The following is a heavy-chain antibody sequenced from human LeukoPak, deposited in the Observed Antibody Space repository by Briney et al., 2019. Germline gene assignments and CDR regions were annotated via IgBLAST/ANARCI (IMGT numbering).Heavy chain of an antibody. CDR1: GGSINYYY. D-gene: IGHD1-26*01. CDR3: ARSGSSWGGDWFDP. V-gene: IGHV4-59*06. Sequence: PSETLSLTCTVSGGSINYYYWSWIRQHPGKGLEWIGYIYYSGSTYYNPSLKSRVTISVDTSKNQFSLKLSSVTAADTAVYYCARSGSSWGGDWFDPWGQGTLVTVSS. J-gene: IGHJ5*02. CDR2: IYYSGST.